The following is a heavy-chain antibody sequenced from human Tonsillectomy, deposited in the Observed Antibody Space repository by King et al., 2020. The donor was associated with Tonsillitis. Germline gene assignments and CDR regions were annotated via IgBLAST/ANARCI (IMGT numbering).Heavy chain of an antibody. CDR1: GYTFTTYG. CDR2: ISTYNGNT. V-gene: IGHV1-18*04. D-gene: IGHD5-12*01. Sequence: VQLVQSEAEVKKPGASVKVSCKASGYTFTTYGMNWVRQAPGQGLEWMGWISTYNGNTKYAQKLKGRVTMTTDTTTSTAYMELRSLRSDDTAVYYGGRERRGGYSGKVYYYYGVDVWGQGTTVTVSS. J-gene: IGHJ6*02. CDR3: GRERRGGYSGKVYYYYGVDV.